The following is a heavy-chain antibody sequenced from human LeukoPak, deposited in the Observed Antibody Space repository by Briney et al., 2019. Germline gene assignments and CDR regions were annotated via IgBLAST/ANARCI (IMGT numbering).Heavy chain of an antibody. CDR1: GFTFTTYA. CDR2: ISGSGGST. CDR3: ATAFYFDSSGPYWYFDL. V-gene: IGHV3-23*01. Sequence: SGGSLILSCAASGFTFTTYAMNWVRQAPGKGLEWVSVISGSGGSTYYADSVKGRFTISRDNSKNTLYLEVNSLRAEDTAVYYCATAFYFDSSGPYWYFDLWGRGTLVTVSS. D-gene: IGHD3-22*01. J-gene: IGHJ2*01.